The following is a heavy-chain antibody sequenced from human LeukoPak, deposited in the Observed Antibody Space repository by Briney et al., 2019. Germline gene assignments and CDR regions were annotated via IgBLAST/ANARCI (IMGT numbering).Heavy chain of an antibody. Sequence: PGGSLRLSCAASGFTFSSYWMSWVRQAPGKGPEWVAHIKQDASQEYHVDSVKGRFTISRDNAKNSLYLQMNSLRAEDTAVYYCARGAKYSSSSGQMDYWGQGTLVTVSS. D-gene: IGHD6-6*01. V-gene: IGHV3-7*01. CDR1: GFTFSSYW. CDR2: IKQDASQE. CDR3: ARGAKYSSSSGQMDY. J-gene: IGHJ4*02.